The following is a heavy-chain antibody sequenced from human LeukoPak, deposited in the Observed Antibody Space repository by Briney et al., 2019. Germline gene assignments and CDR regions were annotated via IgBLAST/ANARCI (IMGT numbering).Heavy chain of an antibody. CDR2: LYRDGTT. D-gene: IGHD4-17*01. V-gene: IGHV3-53*01. CDR3: ARVGYYGDYALALDY. CDR1: GFDVSSNY. Sequence: PGGSLRLSCVASGFDVSSNYMSWVRQAPGKGLDWVSLLYRDGTTYYAESVKGRFTISRDSSKSTLYLQMNSLTVEDTALYYCARVGYYGDYALALDYWGQGTLVSVSS. J-gene: IGHJ4*02.